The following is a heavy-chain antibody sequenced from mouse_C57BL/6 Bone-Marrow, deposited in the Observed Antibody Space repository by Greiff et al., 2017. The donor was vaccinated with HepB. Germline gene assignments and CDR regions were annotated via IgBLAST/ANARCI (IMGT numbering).Heavy chain of an antibody. D-gene: IGHD1-1*01. V-gene: IGHV2-5*01. CDR3: AFLITTVVPYWYFDV. J-gene: IGHJ1*03. Sequence: VQLVESGPGLVQPSQSLSITCTVSGFSLTSYGVHWVRQSPGKGLEWLGVIWRGGSTDYNAAFMSRLSITKDNSKSQVFFKMNSLQADDTAIYYCAFLITTVVPYWYFDVWGTGTTVTVSS. CDR2: IWRGGST. CDR1: GFSLTSYG.